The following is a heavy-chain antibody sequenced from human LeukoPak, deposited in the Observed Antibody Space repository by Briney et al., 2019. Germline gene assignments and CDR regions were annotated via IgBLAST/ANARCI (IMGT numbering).Heavy chain of an antibody. Sequence: SETLSLTCAVSGGSISSYYWSWIRQPPGKGLEWIGYIFYTGSTNYNPSLKSRVTISVLTSKNRFSLKLSSVTAADTAVYYCATLTGGDDAFDIWGQGTMVTVSS. V-gene: IGHV4-59*01. CDR3: ATLTGGDDAFDI. CDR1: GGSISSYY. D-gene: IGHD4-23*01. J-gene: IGHJ3*02. CDR2: IFYTGST.